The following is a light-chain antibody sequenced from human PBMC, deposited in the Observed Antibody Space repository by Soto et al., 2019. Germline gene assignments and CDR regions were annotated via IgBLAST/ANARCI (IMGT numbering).Light chain of an antibody. Sequence: DIQLTQSPSSLSASVGDRVTITCRASDTIARYLNWYQQKPGKAPKLLIYAATILQSGVPSRFSGSESGTDFSLTISSLQPEDFATYFCQQSSDFPLTVGGGTKVDI. J-gene: IGKJ4*01. CDR3: QQSSDFPLT. CDR2: AAT. V-gene: IGKV1-39*01. CDR1: DTIARY.